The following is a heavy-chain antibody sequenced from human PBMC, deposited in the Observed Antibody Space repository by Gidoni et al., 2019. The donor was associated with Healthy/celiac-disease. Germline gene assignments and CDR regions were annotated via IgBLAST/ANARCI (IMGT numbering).Heavy chain of an antibody. CDR2: IYYSGST. Sequence: QVQLQESGPGLVKPSETLSLTCPVSGGSISSYYWSWIRQPPGKGLEWIGYIYYSGSTNYNPSLKSRVTISVDTSKNQFSLKLSSVTAADTAVYYCARRHGDYLDYWGQGTLVTVSS. D-gene: IGHD4-17*01. V-gene: IGHV4-59*01. J-gene: IGHJ4*02. CDR1: GGSISSYY. CDR3: ARRHGDYLDY.